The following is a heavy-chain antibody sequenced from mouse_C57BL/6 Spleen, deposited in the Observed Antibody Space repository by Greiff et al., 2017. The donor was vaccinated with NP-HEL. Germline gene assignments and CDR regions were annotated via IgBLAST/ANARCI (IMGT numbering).Heavy chain of an antibody. J-gene: IGHJ3*01. CDR3: ARPFAY. CDR1: GFTFSDYG. CDR2: ICSGRSTI. V-gene: IGHV5-17*01. Sequence: DVQLVESGGGFVKPGGALKLSCAAPGFTFSDYGMHWVRQAPGKGLEWVAYICSGRSTIYYADTVKGRFTISRDNAKNTLFLQMTSLRSEDTAMYYCARPFAYLGQGTLVTVSA.